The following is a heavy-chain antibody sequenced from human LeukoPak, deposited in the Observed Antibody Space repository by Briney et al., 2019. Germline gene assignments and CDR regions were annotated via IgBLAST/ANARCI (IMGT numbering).Heavy chain of an antibody. CDR2: IYYSGST. Sequence: SETLSLTCTVSGGSIRSYYWNWIRQSPGKTLEWIGYIYYSGSTNYNLSLKSRVTISVDTSKSQFSLKPSSVTAAGTAVYYCARDEGGQLNYFDYWGQGTLVTVSS. D-gene: IGHD2-2*01. V-gene: IGHV4-59*01. J-gene: IGHJ4*02. CDR3: ARDEGGQLNYFDY. CDR1: GGSIRSYY.